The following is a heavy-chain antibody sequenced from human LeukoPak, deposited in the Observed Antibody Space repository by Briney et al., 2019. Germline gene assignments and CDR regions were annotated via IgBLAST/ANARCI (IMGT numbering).Heavy chain of an antibody. J-gene: IGHJ4*02. CDR2: MNPNSGAT. CDR1: GYTFSGYY. Sequence: GASVKVSCKASGYTFSGYYIHWVRQAPGQGLEWMGWMNPNSGATNNAQKFQGRVTLSRDTSTSTAYMELSKLRSDDTAVYYCARSGITTIPNFDYWGQGTLVTVSS. V-gene: IGHV1-2*02. D-gene: IGHD5-12*01. CDR3: ARSGITTIPNFDY.